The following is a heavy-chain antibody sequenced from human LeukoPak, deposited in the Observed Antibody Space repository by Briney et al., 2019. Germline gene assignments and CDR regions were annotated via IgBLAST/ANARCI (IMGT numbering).Heavy chain of an antibody. CDR2: IYYSGST. Sequence: PSETLSLTCTVSGGSISSSSYYWGWIRQPPGKGLEWIGSIYYSGSTNYNPSLKSRVTISVDTSKNQFSLKLSSVTAADTAVYYCARGPRWLTSYYFDYWGQGTLVTVSS. CDR1: GGSISSSSYY. CDR3: ARGPRWLTSYYFDY. D-gene: IGHD6-19*01. V-gene: IGHV4-39*07. J-gene: IGHJ4*02.